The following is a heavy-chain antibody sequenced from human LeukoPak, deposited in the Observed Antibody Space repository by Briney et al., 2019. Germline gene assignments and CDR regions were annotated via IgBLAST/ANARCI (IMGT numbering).Heavy chain of an antibody. J-gene: IGHJ4*02. CDR1: GYTFTIYD. D-gene: IGHD2-2*02. CDR2: MNPRSGDS. V-gene: IGHV1-8*01. Sequence: ASVKVSCKASGYTFTIYDINWVRQATGQGLEWMAWMNPRSGDSRSAQKFQGRLTLTRDTSITTAYMELSTLRSDDTAVYFCATGLEVPADINAWGQGTQVTVSS. CDR3: ATGLEVPADINA.